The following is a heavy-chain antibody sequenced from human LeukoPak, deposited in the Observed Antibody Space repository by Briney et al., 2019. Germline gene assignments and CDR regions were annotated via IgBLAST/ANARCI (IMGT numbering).Heavy chain of an antibody. V-gene: IGHV3-23*01. Sequence: PGGSLRLSCAASGFTFSSYAMSWVRQARGKGLEWVSAISGSGGSTYYADSVKGRFTISRDNSKNTVYLQMNSLRAEDTAVYYCAKDYDSSGYYYYYFDYWGQGTLVTVSS. CDR2: ISGSGGST. CDR3: AKDYDSSGYYYYYFDY. J-gene: IGHJ4*02. CDR1: GFTFSSYA. D-gene: IGHD3-22*01.